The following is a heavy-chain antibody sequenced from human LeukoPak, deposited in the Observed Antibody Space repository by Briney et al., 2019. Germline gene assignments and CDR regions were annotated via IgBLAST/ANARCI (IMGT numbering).Heavy chain of an antibody. CDR1: GFTVSSNY. V-gene: IGHV3-53*01. D-gene: IGHD3-22*01. CDR2: IYSGGSGATT. J-gene: IGHJ4*02. Sequence: GGSLRLSCAASGFTVSSNYMSWVRQAPGKGLEWVSIIYSGGSGATTYYADSVKGRFTISRDDSKDTLYLQMNSLKTEDTAVYYCTTDIGLIMIEMGLFDCWGQGILVTVSS. CDR3: TTDIGLIMIEMGLFDC.